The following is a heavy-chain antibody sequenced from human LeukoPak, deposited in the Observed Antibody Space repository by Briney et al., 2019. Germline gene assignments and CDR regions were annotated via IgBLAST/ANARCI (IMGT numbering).Heavy chain of an antibody. D-gene: IGHD3-10*01. J-gene: IGHJ3*02. CDR3: ARVVTTMIRGGGAFDI. CDR1: GFTFSSYW. V-gene: IGHV3-7*01. Sequence: TGGSLRLSCAASGFTFSSYWMSWVRQAPGKGLEWVANIKQDGSEKYYVDSVKGRFTISRDNAKNSLYLQINSLRAEDTAVYYCARVVTTMIRGGGAFDIWGQGTVVTVSS. CDR2: IKQDGSEK.